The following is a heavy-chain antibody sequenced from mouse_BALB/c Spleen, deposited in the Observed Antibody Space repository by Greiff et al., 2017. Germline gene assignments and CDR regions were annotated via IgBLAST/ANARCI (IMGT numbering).Heavy chain of an antibody. CDR1: GFSLTSYG. CDR2: IWAGGST. J-gene: IGHJ2*01. V-gene: IGHV2-9*02. Sequence: VQLVESGPGLVAPSQCLSITCTVSGFSLTSYGVHWVRQTPGKGLEWLGVIWAGGSTNYNSALMSRLSISKDNSKSQVFLKMNSLQTDDTAMYYCNRAPFDYWGQGTTLTVSS. CDR3: NRAPFDY.